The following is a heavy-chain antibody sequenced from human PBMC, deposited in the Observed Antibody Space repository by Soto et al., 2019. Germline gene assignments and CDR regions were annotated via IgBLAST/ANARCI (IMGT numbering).Heavy chain of an antibody. Sequence: ASVKVSCKGCGYAFTSYGINWVRQAPGQELEWMGWISAYNGNTNYAQKLQGRVTMTTDTSTSTAYMELRSMRFYYTALYYCMRVSGGPIDFWGPGTLVTVSS. CDR3: MRVSGGPIDF. D-gene: IGHD7-27*01. CDR1: GYAFTSYG. V-gene: IGHV1-18*01. J-gene: IGHJ4*02. CDR2: ISAYNGNT.